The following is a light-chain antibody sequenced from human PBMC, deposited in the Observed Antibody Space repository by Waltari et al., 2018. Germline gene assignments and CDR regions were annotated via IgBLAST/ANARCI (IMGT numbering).Light chain of an antibody. Sequence: ELVLTQSPAPLSLSTGERATLPCRASQSGSSYLACYPKKPGQAPRLLIYDASTRATGIPARFSGSESGTDFTLTITNLEPEDSAVYYCNQRATWPRTFGQGTKVEIK. V-gene: IGKV3-11*01. CDR2: DAS. J-gene: IGKJ1*01. CDR1: QSGSSY. CDR3: NQRATWPRT.